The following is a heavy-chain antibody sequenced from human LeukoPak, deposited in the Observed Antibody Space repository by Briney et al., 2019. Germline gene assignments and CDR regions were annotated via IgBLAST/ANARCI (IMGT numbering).Heavy chain of an antibody. D-gene: IGHD6-19*01. CDR1: GFTFSSYA. J-gene: IGHJ4*02. V-gene: IGHV3-23*01. CDR3: AKRGGGSGWVRGGYHFDY. CDR2: ISGSGGST. Sequence: GGSLRLSCAASGFTFSSYAMSWVRQAPGKGLEWVSAISGSGGSTYYADSVKGRFTISRDNSKNTLYPQMNSLRAEDTAVYYCAKRGGGSGWVRGGYHFDYWGQGTLVTVSS.